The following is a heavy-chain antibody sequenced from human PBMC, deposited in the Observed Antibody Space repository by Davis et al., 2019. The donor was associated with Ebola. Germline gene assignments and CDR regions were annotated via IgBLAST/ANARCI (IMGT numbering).Heavy chain of an antibody. CDR2: ISAYNGNT. CDR3: ARDTDNGTDY. Sequence: ASVKVSCKASGYTFNLYGISWVRQAPGQGLEWMGWISAYNGNTNYAQRFQDRVTMTTDTSTNTAYMEVRSLRSDDTAVYYCARDTDNGTDYWGQGTLVTVSS. D-gene: IGHD2-8*01. J-gene: IGHJ4*02. V-gene: IGHV1-18*01. CDR1: GYTFNLYG.